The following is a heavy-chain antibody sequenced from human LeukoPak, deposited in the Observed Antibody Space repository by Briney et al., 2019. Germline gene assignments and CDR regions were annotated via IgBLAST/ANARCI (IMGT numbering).Heavy chain of an antibody. CDR2: LNWDSRSM. J-gene: IGHJ4*02. V-gene: IGHV3-9*01. CDR1: GVNFDDYA. Sequence: PGGSLRLSCAASGVNFDDYAMHWVRQSPGTGLEWVAGLNWDSRSMAYADSVRGRFTISRDNSKNTLYLQMGSLRAEDTAVYYCALTPQGVGYWGQGTLVTVSS. D-gene: IGHD1-14*01. CDR3: ALTPQGVGY.